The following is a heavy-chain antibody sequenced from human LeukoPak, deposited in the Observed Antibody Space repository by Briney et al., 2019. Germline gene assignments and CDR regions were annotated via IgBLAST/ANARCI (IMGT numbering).Heavy chain of an antibody. D-gene: IGHD2-21*02. V-gene: IGHV3-21*01. CDR1: GFTFSSYS. CDR2: ISSSSSYI. Sequence: PGGSLRLSCAASGFTFSSYSMNWVRQAPGKGLEWVSSISSSSSYIYYADSVKGRFTISRDNAKNSLYLQMNSLRAEDTAVYYCARAHEIVVVTAIPMLDYWGQGTLVTVSS. J-gene: IGHJ4*02. CDR3: ARAHEIVVVTAIPMLDY.